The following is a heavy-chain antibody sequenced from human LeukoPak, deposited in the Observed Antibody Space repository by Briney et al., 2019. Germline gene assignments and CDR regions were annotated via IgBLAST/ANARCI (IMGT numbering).Heavy chain of an antibody. CDR1: GFTFSSYS. D-gene: IGHD5-18*01. V-gene: IGHV3-21*01. J-gene: IGHJ4*02. Sequence: GGSLRLSCAASGFTFSSYSMNWVRQAPGKGLEWVSSISSSSSYIYYADSVKGRFTISRDNAKNSLYLQMNSLRAEDTAVYYCARDLSGVAGYTYGRGIDYWGQGTLVTVSS. CDR2: ISSSSSYI. CDR3: ARDLSGVAGYTYGRGIDY.